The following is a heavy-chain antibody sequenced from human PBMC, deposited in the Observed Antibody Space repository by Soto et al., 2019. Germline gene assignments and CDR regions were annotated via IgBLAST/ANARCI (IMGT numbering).Heavy chain of an antibody. Sequence: VQLVQSGVEVKKPGASVKVSCKASGYTFTNYGISWVRQAPGQGLEWMGWINTYNANTNYAQKVQGRVTLTTETSTSTAYMELRSLRPDDPAVYYCARDLLYSTRSTVRFDIWGQGTMLTVSS. V-gene: IGHV1-18*01. CDR1: GYTFTNYG. J-gene: IGHJ3*02. CDR2: INTYNANT. CDR3: ARDLLYSTRSTVRFDI. D-gene: IGHD6-13*01.